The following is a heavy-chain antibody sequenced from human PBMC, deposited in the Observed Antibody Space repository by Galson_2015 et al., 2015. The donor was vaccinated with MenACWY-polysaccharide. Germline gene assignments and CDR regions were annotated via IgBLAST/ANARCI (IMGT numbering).Heavy chain of an antibody. J-gene: IGHJ4*02. Sequence: SLRLSCAASGFTFSSYAMSWVRQAPGKGLEWVSHVNHDGSEINYADSVKGRFTISRDTAKNTLYLQMNSLGVEDTAVYYCAGGTYVADYWGQGTQVTVSS. V-gene: IGHV3-74*01. CDR1: GFTFSSYA. CDR3: AGGTYVADY. CDR2: VNHDGSEI. D-gene: IGHD1-14*01.